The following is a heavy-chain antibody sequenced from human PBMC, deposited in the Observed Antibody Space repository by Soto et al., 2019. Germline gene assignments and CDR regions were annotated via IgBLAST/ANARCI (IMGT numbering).Heavy chain of an antibody. D-gene: IGHD2-15*01. J-gene: IGHJ6*02. CDR2: IIPIFGTA. V-gene: IGHV1-69*12. CDR1: GGTFSSYA. Sequence: QVQLVQSGAEVKKPGSSVKVSCKASGGTFSSYAINWVRQAPGQGLEWMGGIIPIFGTANYAQKFQGRVKITADESTSTAYMELRSLRSEDTGVYYCARGSGGSSYYYYGMDVWGQGTTVTVSS. CDR3: ARGSGGSSYYYYGMDV.